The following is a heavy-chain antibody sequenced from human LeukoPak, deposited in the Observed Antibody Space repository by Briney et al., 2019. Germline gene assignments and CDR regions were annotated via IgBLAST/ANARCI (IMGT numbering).Heavy chain of an antibody. CDR1: GFTFSSYA. V-gene: IGHV3-30-3*01. Sequence: GRSLRLSCAASGFTFSSYAMHWVRQAPGKGLERVAVISYDGSNKYYADSVKGRFTISRDNSKNTLYLQMNSLRAEDTAVYYCAREIGLDYFDYWGQGTLVTVSS. CDR2: ISYDGSNK. D-gene: IGHD3-16*01. J-gene: IGHJ4*02. CDR3: AREIGLDYFDY.